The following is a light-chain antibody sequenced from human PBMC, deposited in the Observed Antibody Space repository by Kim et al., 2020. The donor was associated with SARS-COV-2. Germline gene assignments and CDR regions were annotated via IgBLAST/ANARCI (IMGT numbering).Light chain of an antibody. CDR1: ESVDSTS. CDR2: GAS. CDR3: QYYASSIWA. J-gene: IGKJ1*01. Sequence: EIVLTQSPATLSLSPGEGGTLSCRVSESVDSTSLAWYQQRPGQAPRLLIYGASRRATGITDRFSGSGSGTDFTLTISRLEPEDFAVYYCQYYASSIWAFGQGTKLEI. V-gene: IGKV3-20*01.